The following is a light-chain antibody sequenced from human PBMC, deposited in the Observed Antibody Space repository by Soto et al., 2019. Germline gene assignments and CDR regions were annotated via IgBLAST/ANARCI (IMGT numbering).Light chain of an antibody. CDR3: QQYNDYSWT. Sequence: DIQMTQSPSSLSASVGDRVTITCRASQSISRFLNWYQQKPGKAPRLLIYKASTLEIGVPSRFSGSGSGTEFTLTISSLQPDDVAIYYCQQYNDYSWTFGQGTKVDIK. V-gene: IGKV1-5*03. CDR2: KAS. J-gene: IGKJ1*01. CDR1: QSISRF.